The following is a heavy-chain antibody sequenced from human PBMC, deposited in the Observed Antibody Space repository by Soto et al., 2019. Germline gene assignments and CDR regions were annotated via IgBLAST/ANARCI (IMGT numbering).Heavy chain of an antibody. CDR3: ARKRAYYDYVWGSYRSRPFDY. J-gene: IGHJ4*02. CDR1: GGSISSSSYY. Sequence: SETLSLTCTVSGGSISSSSYYWGWIRQPPGKGLEWIGSIYYSGSTYYNPSLKSRVTISVDTSKNQFSLKLSSVTAADTAVYYCARKRAYYDYVWGSYRSRPFDYWGQGTLVTAPQ. D-gene: IGHD3-16*02. CDR2: IYYSGST. V-gene: IGHV4-39*01.